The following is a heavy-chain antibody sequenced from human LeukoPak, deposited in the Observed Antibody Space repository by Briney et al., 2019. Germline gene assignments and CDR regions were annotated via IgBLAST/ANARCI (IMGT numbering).Heavy chain of an antibody. V-gene: IGHV3-66*01. CDR1: GFTVSSNY. J-gene: IGHJ6*02. CDR2: IYSGGST. Sequence: GGSLRLSCAASGFTVSSNYMSWVRQSPGKGLEWVSVIYSGGSTYYADSVKGRFTISRDNSKNTLYLQMNSLRAEDTAVYYCARENFRYYYGSGSYSPYYYYGMDVWGQGTTVTVSS. CDR3: ARENFRYYYGSGSYSPYYYYGMDV. D-gene: IGHD3-10*01.